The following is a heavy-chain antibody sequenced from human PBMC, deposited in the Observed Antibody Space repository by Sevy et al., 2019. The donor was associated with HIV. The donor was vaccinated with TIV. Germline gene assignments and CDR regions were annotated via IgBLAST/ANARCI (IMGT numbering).Heavy chain of an antibody. Sequence: QLGGSLRLSCTSSGFRFGDYAMSWLRQAPGKGLEWVGLIRSKTFGGTIEHAASVKGRFIISRDDSKNIAYLQMNRLKTEDTAVYYCTRVRGTISPYYYFGMDVWGQGTTVTVSS. J-gene: IGHJ6*02. CDR3: TRVRGTISPYYYFGMDV. V-gene: IGHV3-49*03. CDR2: IRSKTFGGTI. D-gene: IGHD3-10*01. CDR1: GFRFGDYA.